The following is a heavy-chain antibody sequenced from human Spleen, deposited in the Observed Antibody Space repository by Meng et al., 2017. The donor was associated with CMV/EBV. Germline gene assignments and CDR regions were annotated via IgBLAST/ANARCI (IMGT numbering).Heavy chain of an antibody. D-gene: IGHD3-3*01. CDR3: ATVRFLEWSPSGMDV. CDR1: GITVSSYG. CDR2: IYHGGSR. Sequence: GESLKISCAASGITVSSYGMHWVRQAPGKGLEWVSVIYHGGSRYYADSVKGRSTISRDNSKNTLYFQMNSLRVEDTAVYYCATVRFLEWSPSGMDVWGQGTTVTVSS. J-gene: IGHJ6*02. V-gene: IGHV3-53*01.